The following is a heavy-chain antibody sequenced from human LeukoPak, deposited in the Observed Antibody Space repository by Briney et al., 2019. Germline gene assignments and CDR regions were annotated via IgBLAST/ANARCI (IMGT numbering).Heavy chain of an antibody. CDR2: ISSTRGYT. Sequence: KSGGSLRLACAASGFRYSDYYMNWVRQAPGKGLEWVSYISSTRGYTNYADSVKGRFTISRDNAKNSLYLQMDSLRVEDTAVYYCARAAHQQAALDYWGQGALVTVSS. CDR1: GFRYSDYY. D-gene: IGHD2-2*01. V-gene: IGHV3-11*06. J-gene: IGHJ4*02. CDR3: ARAAHQQAALDY.